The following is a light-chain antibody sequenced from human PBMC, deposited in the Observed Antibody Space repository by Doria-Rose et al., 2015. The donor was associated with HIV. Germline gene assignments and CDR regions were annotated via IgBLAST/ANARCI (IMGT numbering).Light chain of an antibody. V-gene: IGKV4-1*01. Sequence: PDSLTLSRGERAAINCTSSQSVLHTSNKKNFLAWYQQKLGQPPKLLIYWASTRESGVPDRFSGSGSGTDFTLTISNLQAEDVAVYYCRQYFGFPRTFGQGTKVEI. CDR1: QSVLHTSNKKNF. CDR3: RQYFGFPRT. J-gene: IGKJ1*01. CDR2: WAS.